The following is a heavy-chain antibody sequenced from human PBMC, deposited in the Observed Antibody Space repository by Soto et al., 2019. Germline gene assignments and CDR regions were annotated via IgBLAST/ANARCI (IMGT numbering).Heavy chain of an antibody. CDR3: ARVPTAPKVGIYYYYGIDV. CDR1: GFTFSSYA. CDR2: ISYDGRNK. V-gene: IGHV3-30*04. J-gene: IGHJ6*02. Sequence: QVQLVESGGGVVQPGRSLRLSCAASGFTFSSYAMHWVRQAPGKGLEWVAVISYDGRNKYYADSVKGRFTISRDNSKNSMYLQINSGRAEDTSVYCCARVPTAPKVGIYYYYGIDVLGQGTTVTVFS. D-gene: IGHD1-26*01.